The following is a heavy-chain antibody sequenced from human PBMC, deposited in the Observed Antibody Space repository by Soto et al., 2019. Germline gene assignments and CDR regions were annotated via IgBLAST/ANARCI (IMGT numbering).Heavy chain of an antibody. CDR1: SGSITTNHA. CDR3: ARRVSRRRVLEWPYSDNWFDP. V-gene: IGHV4-4*02. D-gene: IGHD3-3*01. CDR2: IYHSGST. J-gene: IGHJ5*02. Sequence: SETLSLTCDVSSGSITTNHAWSWVRQPPGKGLEWIGEIYHSGSTTYTPSLKSRVTLSVDTSKNQFSLKLSSVTAADTAVYYCARRVSRRRVLEWPYSDNWFDPWGQGTLVTVSS.